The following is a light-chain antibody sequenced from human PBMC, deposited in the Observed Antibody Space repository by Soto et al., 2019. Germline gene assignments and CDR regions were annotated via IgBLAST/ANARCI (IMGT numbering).Light chain of an antibody. Sequence: QSVLTQPPSASGTPGQRVTISCSGRRSNIGTNTVNWYQQLPGTAPKLLIYSNDHRPSGVPGRFSGSKSGTSASLAISGLQSEDEADYYCAAWDDSLNGVVFGGGTKLTVL. CDR1: RSNIGTNT. CDR2: SND. CDR3: AAWDDSLNGVV. V-gene: IGLV1-44*01. J-gene: IGLJ2*01.